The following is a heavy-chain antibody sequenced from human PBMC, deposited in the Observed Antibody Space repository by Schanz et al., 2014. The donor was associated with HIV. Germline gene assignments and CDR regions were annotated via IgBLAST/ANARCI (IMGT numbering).Heavy chain of an antibody. J-gene: IGHJ4*02. V-gene: IGHV4-61*01. CDR1: GGSVSSGSYY. Sequence: QVQLQESGPGLVKPSETLSLTCTVSGGSVSSGSYYWSWIRQPPGKGLEWIGYIYYSGSTNYNPSHKGRVTIAVVTTNSQFSLKLSSVTAASTAVYYCAREQSFDFWRGYRVGYFDYWGQGTLVTVSS. D-gene: IGHD3-3*01. CDR2: IYYSGST. CDR3: AREQSFDFWRGYRVGYFDY.